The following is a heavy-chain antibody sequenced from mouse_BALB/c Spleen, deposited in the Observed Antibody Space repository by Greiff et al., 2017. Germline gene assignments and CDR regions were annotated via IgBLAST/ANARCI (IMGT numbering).Heavy chain of an antibody. CDR1: GFTFTDYY. J-gene: IGHJ4*01. CDR3: ARDQGGAMDY. Sequence: EVMLVESGGGLVQPGGSLRLSCATSGFTFTDYYMSWVRQPPGKALEWLGFIRNKANGYTTEYSASVKGRFTISRDNSQSILYLQMNTLRAEDSATYYCARDQGGAMDYWGQGTSVTVSS. V-gene: IGHV7-3*02. CDR2: IRNKANGYTT.